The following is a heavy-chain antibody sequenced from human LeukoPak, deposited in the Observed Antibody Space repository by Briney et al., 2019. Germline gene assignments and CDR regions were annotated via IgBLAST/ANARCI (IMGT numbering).Heavy chain of an antibody. V-gene: IGHV2-5*01. CDR3: ARDKPWGSSGNWFDP. D-gene: IGHD3-16*01. Sequence: SGPTLVKPTQTLTLTCTFSGFSLSTSGVGVGWIRQPPGKALEWLALIYWNDDKRYSPSLKSRLTITKDTSKNQVVLTMTNMDPVDTATYYCARDKPWGSSGNWFDPWGQGTLVTVSS. CDR1: GFSLSTSGVG. J-gene: IGHJ5*02. CDR2: IYWNDDK.